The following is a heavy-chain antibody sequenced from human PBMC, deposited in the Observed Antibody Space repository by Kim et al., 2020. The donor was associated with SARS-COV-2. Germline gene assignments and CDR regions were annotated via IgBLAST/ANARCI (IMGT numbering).Heavy chain of an antibody. CDR3: AKDRGYSKIYFFDS. V-gene: IGHV3-23*01. J-gene: IGHJ4*02. CDR2: ISGSGDTS. D-gene: IGHD3-10*01. Sequence: GGSLRLSCAASGFTFSSHAMSWVRQAPGKGLEWVSGISGSGDTSYYADSVKGRLTISRDNSKNTLYLHMNSLRAEDTAVYFCAKDRGYSKIYFFDSWGQGTLVTVSS. CDR1: GFTFSSHA.